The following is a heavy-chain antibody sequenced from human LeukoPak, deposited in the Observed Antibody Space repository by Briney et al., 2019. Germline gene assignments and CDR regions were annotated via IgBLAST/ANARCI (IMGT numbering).Heavy chain of an antibody. V-gene: IGHV4-61*01. D-gene: IGHD6-13*01. J-gene: IGHJ6*02. CDR2: IYYSGSN. Sequence: PWETLSLTCTVSGGSISSSSYHWSWHPPPPGQGLEWIGYIYYSGSNNYNPSLKSRVTLSVDTSNNQFSLKLSSVTAADTAVYYCARGGIAAAGHYCMDVWGQGTTVTVSS. CDR1: GGSISSSSYH. CDR3: ARGGIAAAGHYCMDV.